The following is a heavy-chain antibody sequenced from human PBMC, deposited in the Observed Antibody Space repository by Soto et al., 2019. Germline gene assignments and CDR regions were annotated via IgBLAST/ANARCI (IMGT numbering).Heavy chain of an antibody. Sequence: VQLVQSGAEVKKPASSVKVSCKASGGTFSSYTISWVRQAPGQGLEWMGRIIPFLDVANYAQKFQGRVTITADKSTSTAYMELRSLRSEDTTMYYCARDSSLAGRPFDYGGQGTLVTVSS. D-gene: IGHD6-19*01. V-gene: IGHV1-69*08. CDR1: GGTFSSYT. CDR3: ARDSSLAGRPFDY. CDR2: IIPFLDVA. J-gene: IGHJ4*02.